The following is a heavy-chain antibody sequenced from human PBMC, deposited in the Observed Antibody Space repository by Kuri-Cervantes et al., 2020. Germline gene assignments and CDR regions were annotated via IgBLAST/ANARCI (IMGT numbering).Heavy chain of an antibody. CDR1: GFTFSSYG. CDR3: AKDVLMVYATPYGMDV. D-gene: IGHD2-8*01. J-gene: IGHJ6*02. CDR2: IWYDGSNK. V-gene: IGHV3-30*02. Sequence: GESLKISCAASGFTFSSYGMHWVRQAPGKGLEWVAVIWYDGSNKYYADSVKGRFTISRDNSKNTLYLQMNSLRAEDTAVYYCAKDVLMVYATPYGMDVWGQGTTVTVSS.